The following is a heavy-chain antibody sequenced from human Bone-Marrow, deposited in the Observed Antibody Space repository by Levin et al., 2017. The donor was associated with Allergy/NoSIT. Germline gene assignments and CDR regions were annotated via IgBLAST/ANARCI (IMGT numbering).Heavy chain of an antibody. V-gene: IGHV3-48*01. CDR3: ARLRGNSYGYADY. D-gene: IGHD5-18*01. CDR1: GFTFSTYS. CDR2: ISSSGNTI. Sequence: GGSLRLSCVASGFTFSTYSMNWVRQAPGKGLEWVSYISSSGNTIDYADSVKGRFTISRDNAKNSLYLQMNRLRAEDTAVYYCARLRGNSYGYADYWGQGTLVTVSS. J-gene: IGHJ4*02.